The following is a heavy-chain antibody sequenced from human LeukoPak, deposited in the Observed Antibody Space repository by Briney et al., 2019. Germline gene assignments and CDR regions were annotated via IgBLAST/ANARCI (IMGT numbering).Heavy chain of an antibody. J-gene: IGHJ5*02. V-gene: IGHV4-30-2*01. CDR2: IYHSGST. CDR1: GGSISSGGYS. Sequence: KPSETLSLTCAVSGGSISSGGYSWRWIRQPPGKGLEWIGYIYHSGSTYYNPSLKSRVTISVDRSKNQFSLKLSSVTAADTAVCYCARVPQDSPHWFDPWGQGTLVTVSS. D-gene: IGHD5-18*01. CDR3: ARVPQDSPHWFDP.